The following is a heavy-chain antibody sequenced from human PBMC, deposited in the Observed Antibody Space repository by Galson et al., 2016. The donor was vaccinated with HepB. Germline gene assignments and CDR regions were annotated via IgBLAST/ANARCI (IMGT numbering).Heavy chain of an antibody. Sequence: SLRLSCAASGFTVNNNYMTWVRQAPGKGLEGVSVIYSGGNTQYADSVRGRFTISRDNSTNTLYLQMNSLRAEDTAVYYCATSPTEGYWGQGTLVTVSS. CDR2: IYSGGNT. V-gene: IGHV3-53*01. J-gene: IGHJ4*02. D-gene: IGHD3-16*01. CDR3: ATSPTEGY. CDR1: GFTVNNNY.